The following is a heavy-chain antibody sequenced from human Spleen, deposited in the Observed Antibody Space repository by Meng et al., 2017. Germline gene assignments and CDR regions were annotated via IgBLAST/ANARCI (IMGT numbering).Heavy chain of an antibody. CDR2: ISGRSTYI. CDR3: AKLYCGGDCYIRKRLDY. D-gene: IGHD2-21*02. V-gene: IGHV3-21*04. CDR1: GFTFSVYS. Sequence: GESLKISCVASGFTFSVYSMNWVRQVPGKGLEWVSSISGRSTYIHYADSVKGRFTISRDNAKNSLYLQMDSLRAEDTAVYYCAKLYCGGDCYIRKRLDYWGQGTLVTVSS. J-gene: IGHJ4*02.